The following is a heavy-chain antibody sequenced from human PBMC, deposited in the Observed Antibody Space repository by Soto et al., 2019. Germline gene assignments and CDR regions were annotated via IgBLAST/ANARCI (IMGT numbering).Heavy chain of an antibody. V-gene: IGHV4-59*01. Sequence: SETLSLTCTVSGVSISSYYWSWIRQPPGKGLEWIGYIYYSGSTNYNPSLKSRVTISVDTSKNQFSLKLSSVTAADTAVYYCARDGRGNWFDPWGQGTLVTVSS. CDR3: ARDGRGNWFDP. CDR2: IYYSGST. CDR1: GVSISSYY. J-gene: IGHJ5*02.